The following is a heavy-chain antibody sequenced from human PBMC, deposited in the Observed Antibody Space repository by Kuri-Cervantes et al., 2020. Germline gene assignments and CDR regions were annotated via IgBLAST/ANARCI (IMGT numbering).Heavy chain of an antibody. D-gene: IGHD6-13*01. Sequence: LSLTCAASGFTFSSYWMSWVRQAPGKGLEWVANIKQDGSEKYYADSVKGRFTISRDNSKNTLYLQMNSLRAEDTAVYYCARDGGSSWYRAFDYWGQGTLVTVSS. CDR1: GFTFSSYW. CDR2: IKQDGSEK. CDR3: ARDGGSSWYRAFDY. J-gene: IGHJ4*02. V-gene: IGHV3-7*04.